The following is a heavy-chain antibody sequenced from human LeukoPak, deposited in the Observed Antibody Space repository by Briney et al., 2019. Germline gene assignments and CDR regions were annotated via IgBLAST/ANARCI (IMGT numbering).Heavy chain of an antibody. V-gene: IGHV3-53*01. J-gene: IGHJ4*02. CDR1: GFTVSSNY. D-gene: IGHD3-22*01. CDR3: AREGSYDGSTMWYFDY. Sequence: PGGSLRLSCAASGFTVSSNYMAWVRQAPGKGLEWVSVIYSGGTIYYADSVKGRFTISRENCKNKLYLQMNSLRAEDTAVYYCAREGSYDGSTMWYFDYWGQGTLVTVSS. CDR2: IYSGGTI.